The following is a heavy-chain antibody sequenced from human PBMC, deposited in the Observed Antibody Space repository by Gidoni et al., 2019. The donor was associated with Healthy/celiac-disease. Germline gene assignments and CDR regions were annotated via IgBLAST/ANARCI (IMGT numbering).Heavy chain of an antibody. D-gene: IGHD3-9*01. CDR3: ARHLTNWFDP. CDR1: GCSISSSSYY. Sequence: TVSGCSISSSSYYWGWIRQPPGKGLEWIGSIYYSGSTYYNPSLKSRVTISVDTSKNQFSLKLSSVTAADTAVYYCARHLTNWFDPWGQGTLVTVSS. V-gene: IGHV4-39*01. J-gene: IGHJ5*02. CDR2: IYYSGST.